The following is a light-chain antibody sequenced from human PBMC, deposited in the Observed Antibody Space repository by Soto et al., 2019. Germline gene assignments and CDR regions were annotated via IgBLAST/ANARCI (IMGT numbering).Light chain of an antibody. CDR2: DVS. J-gene: IGLJ1*01. Sequence: QSVLTQPASVSGSPGQSITISCTGTSSDVGGYNYVSWYQQHPGKAPKLMIYDVSNRPSGVSNRFSGSKSGNTASLTISGLQAEDEADYYCSSYTSSYTRVFGTGTKVT. CDR3: SSYTSSYTRV. CDR1: SSDVGGYNY. V-gene: IGLV2-14*01.